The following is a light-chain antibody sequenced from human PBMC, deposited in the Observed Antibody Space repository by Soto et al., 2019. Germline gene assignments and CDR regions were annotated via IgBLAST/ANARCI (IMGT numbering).Light chain of an antibody. CDR1: QSVSSY. CDR2: DAS. J-gene: IGKJ2*01. Sequence: EILLTQSPATLSLSPGERATLSCGASQSVSSYLAWYQQKPGQAPRLLIYDASNRATGIPDRLSGSGYGTDLTITISRLEIEDFEVYYCQQYRSSTYTFGQGTRLEIK. CDR3: QQYRSSTYT. V-gene: IGKV3D-20*01.